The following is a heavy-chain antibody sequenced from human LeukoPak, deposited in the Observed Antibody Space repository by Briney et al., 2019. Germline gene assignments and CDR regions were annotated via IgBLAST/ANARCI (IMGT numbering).Heavy chain of an antibody. CDR1: GGSISSSSYY. Sequence: SETLSLTCTVSGGSISSSSYYWGWIRQPPGKGLEWIGSIYYSGSTYYNPSLKSRVTISVDTSKNQFSLKLSSMTAADTAVYYYARLLDYGGNSVAFDIWGQGTMVTVSS. D-gene: IGHD4-23*01. V-gene: IGHV4-39*01. CDR2: IYYSGST. CDR3: ARLLDYGGNSVAFDI. J-gene: IGHJ3*02.